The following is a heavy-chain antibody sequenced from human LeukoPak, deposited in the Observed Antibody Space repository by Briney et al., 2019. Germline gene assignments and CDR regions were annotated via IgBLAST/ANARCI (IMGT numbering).Heavy chain of an antibody. Sequence: ASVKVSCKASGYTFTSYGISWVRQAPGQGLEWMGWISAYNGNTNYAQKLQGRVIMTTDTSTSTAYMELRSLRADDTAVYYCARGGELRGTYYFDYWGQGTLVTVSS. CDR1: GYTFTSYG. V-gene: IGHV1-18*01. CDR3: ARGGELRGTYYFDY. D-gene: IGHD1-26*01. CDR2: ISAYNGNT. J-gene: IGHJ4*02.